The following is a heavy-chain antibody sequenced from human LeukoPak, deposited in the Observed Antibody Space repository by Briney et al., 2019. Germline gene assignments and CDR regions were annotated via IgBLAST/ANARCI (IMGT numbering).Heavy chain of an antibody. D-gene: IGHD1-26*01. Sequence: GGTLRLSCAASGFTFSSYGMSWVRQAPGKGLEWVSGISGSGGSTYYADSVKGRFTISRDNAKNSLYLQMNSLRAEDTAVYYCTRDDGSYSRSPGFDNWGQGTLVTVSS. CDR3: TRDDGSYSRSPGFDN. CDR1: GFTFSSYG. V-gene: IGHV3-23*01. CDR2: ISGSGGST. J-gene: IGHJ4*02.